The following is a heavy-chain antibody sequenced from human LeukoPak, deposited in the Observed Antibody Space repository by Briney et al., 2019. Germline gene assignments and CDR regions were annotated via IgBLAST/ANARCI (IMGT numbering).Heavy chain of an antibody. D-gene: IGHD3-22*01. Sequence: ASVKVSCKVSGYTLTELSMHWVRQAPGKGLEWMGGFDPEDGETIYAQKFQGRVTMTEDTSTDTAYVELSSLRSEDTAVYYCATGGVGDSSGYYPYYFDYWGQGTLVTVSS. V-gene: IGHV1-24*01. CDR1: GYTLTELS. CDR2: FDPEDGET. CDR3: ATGGVGDSSGYYPYYFDY. J-gene: IGHJ4*02.